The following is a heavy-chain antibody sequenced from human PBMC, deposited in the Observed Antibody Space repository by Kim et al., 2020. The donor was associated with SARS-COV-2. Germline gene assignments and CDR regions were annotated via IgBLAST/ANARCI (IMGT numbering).Heavy chain of an antibody. Sequence: SETLSLTCTVSGDSISTTSYYWAWIRQPPGKGLEWIGSIYSRGNIYYNPSLKSRVTISLDTSKSQFSLNLSSVTAADTAVYYCARDPVGYPGSGTYSSYYGMDVWGQGTTFTVSS. J-gene: IGHJ6*02. CDR1: GDSISTTSYY. D-gene: IGHD3-10*01. CDR3: ARDPVGYPGSGTYSSYYGMDV. V-gene: IGHV4-39*07. CDR2: IYSRGNI.